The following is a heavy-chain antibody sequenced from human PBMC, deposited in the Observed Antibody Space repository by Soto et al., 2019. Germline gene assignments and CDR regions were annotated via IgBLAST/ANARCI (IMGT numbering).Heavy chain of an antibody. CDR3: ARDRAWELGAY. V-gene: IGHV1-18*01. D-gene: IGHD1-26*01. Sequence: QVQLVQSGAEVKKPGASVKVSCKASGYTFTSYGIIWVRQAPGQGLEWMGWNSAYNGNTNYEQKLQGKVTMTTDTATSTGYMELRSLRPAATAGDYWARDRAWELGAYWGQGTLASVSS. CDR2: NSAYNGNT. CDR1: GYTFTSYG. J-gene: IGHJ4*02.